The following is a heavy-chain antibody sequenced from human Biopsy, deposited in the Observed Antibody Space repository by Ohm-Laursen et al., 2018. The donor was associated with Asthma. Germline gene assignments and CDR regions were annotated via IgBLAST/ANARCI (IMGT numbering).Heavy chain of an antibody. D-gene: IGHD6-25*01. CDR1: GFSFSDYH. V-gene: IGHV3-11*01. CDR3: ARVFESSEWGPFYHFGLDV. J-gene: IGHJ6*02. Sequence: SLRLSCTASGFSFSDYHMTWMRQAPGKGLEWVSSISSSGSTTYPAESVKGRFTISRDNAQKSLFLQMGSLRAEDTAIYYCARVFESSEWGPFYHFGLDVWGQGITVAVSS. CDR2: ISSSGSTT.